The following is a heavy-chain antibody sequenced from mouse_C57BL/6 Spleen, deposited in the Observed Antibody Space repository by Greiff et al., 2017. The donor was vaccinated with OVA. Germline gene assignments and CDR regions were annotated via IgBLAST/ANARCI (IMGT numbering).Heavy chain of an antibody. D-gene: IGHD4-1*02. V-gene: IGHV5-6*01. J-gene: IGHJ2*01. CDR1: GFTFSSYG. CDR2: ISSGGSYT. Sequence: EVKVVESGGDLVKPGGSLKLSCAASGFTFSSYGMSWVRQTPDKRLEWVATISSGGSYTYYPDSVKGRFTISRDNAKNTLYLQMSSLKSEDTAMYYCARPSTGTSYYFDYWGQGTTLTVSS. CDR3: ARPSTGTSYYFDY.